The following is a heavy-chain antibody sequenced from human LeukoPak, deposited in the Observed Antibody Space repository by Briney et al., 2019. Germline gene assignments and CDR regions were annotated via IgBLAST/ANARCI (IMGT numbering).Heavy chain of an antibody. Sequence: GGSLRLSCSASGFTFSSYAMHWVRQAPGKGPEYVSAISSNGGSTYYADSVKGRFTISRDNSKNTLYLQMSSLRAEDTAVYYCVKEAYSSSSDYYYYGMDVWGQGTTVTVSS. CDR2: ISSNGGST. CDR3: VKEAYSSSSDYYYYGMDV. D-gene: IGHD6-6*01. V-gene: IGHV3-64D*06. J-gene: IGHJ6*02. CDR1: GFTFSSYA.